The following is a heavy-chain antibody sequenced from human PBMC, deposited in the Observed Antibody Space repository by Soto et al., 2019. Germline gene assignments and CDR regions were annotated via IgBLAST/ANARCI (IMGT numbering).Heavy chain of an antibody. CDR2: ISSSSSTI. Sequence: GGSLRLSCAASGFTFSSYSMNWVRQAPGKGLEWVSYISSSSSTIYYADSVKGRFTISRDNAKNSLYLQMNSLRAEDTAVYYCARGVGPDSVLRFLEWLPEIDYWGQGTLVTVSS. CDR3: ARGVGPDSVLRFLEWLPEIDY. J-gene: IGHJ4*02. CDR1: GFTFSSYS. V-gene: IGHV3-48*01. D-gene: IGHD3-3*01.